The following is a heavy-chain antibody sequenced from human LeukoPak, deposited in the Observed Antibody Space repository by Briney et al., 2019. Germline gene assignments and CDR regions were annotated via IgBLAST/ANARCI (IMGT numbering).Heavy chain of an antibody. CDR2: FITICVTT. Sequence: SVSLSFKCSAGTFSSYTIYWGREAPGQGLERVWGFITICVTTNYAQKFEGRVTITADESTTTAYMELSSLRSEDTAVYYCARWIYSYGYRPSVLYYSYYGMDVWGQGTTVTAAS. D-gene: IGHD5-18*01. J-gene: IGHJ6*02. CDR3: ARWIYSYGYRPSVLYYSYYGMDV. CDR1: AGTFSSYT. V-gene: IGHV1-69*01.